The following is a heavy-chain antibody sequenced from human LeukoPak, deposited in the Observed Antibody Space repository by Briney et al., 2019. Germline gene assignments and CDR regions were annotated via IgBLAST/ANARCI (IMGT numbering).Heavy chain of an antibody. D-gene: IGHD1-26*01. CDR2: IKQDGSEK. J-gene: IGHJ3*02. CDR3: SGSYYKYDAFDI. CDR1: GFIFSNYW. V-gene: IGHV3-7*01. Sequence: PGGSLRLSCAASGFIFSNYWMSWVRQAPGKGLEWVANIKQDGSEKYYVDSVKGRFTISRDNAKNSLYLQMNSLRAEDTAVYYCSGSYYKYDAFDIWGQGTMVTVSS.